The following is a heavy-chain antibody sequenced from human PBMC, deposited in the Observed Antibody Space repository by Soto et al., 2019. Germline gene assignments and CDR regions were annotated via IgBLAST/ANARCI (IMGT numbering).Heavy chain of an antibody. J-gene: IGHJ4*02. D-gene: IGHD2-2*01. CDR2: IYYSGST. CDR1: GGSISSYY. Sequence: SETLSLTCTVSGGSISSYYWSWIRQPPGKGLEWTGYIYYSGSTNYNPSLKSRVTISVDTSKNQFSLKLSSVTAADTAVYYCARHDLWDTSTDYWGQRTLVPVSS. CDR3: ARHDLWDTSTDY. V-gene: IGHV4-59*08.